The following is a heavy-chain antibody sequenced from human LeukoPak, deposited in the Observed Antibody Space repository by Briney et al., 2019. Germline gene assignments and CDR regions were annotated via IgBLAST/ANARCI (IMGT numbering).Heavy chain of an antibody. Sequence: GASVKVSCKASGGTFSSYAISWVRQAPGQGLEWMGGIIPIFGTANYAQKFQGRVTITADESTSTAYMELSSLRSEDTAVYYCARGLTYYDILTGYYNFDYWGQGTLVTVSS. J-gene: IGHJ4*02. CDR1: GGTFSSYA. V-gene: IGHV1-69*13. CDR3: ARGLTYYDILTGYYNFDY. CDR2: IIPIFGTA. D-gene: IGHD3-9*01.